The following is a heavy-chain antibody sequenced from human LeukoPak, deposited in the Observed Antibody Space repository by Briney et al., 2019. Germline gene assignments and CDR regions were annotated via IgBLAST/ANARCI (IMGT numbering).Heavy chain of an antibody. D-gene: IGHD3-9*01. CDR2: INPSGGST. V-gene: IGHV1-46*01. CDR1: GYTFTSYY. CDR3: ASQYYDILTGYQNYFDY. J-gene: IGHJ4*02. Sequence: ASVKVSCKASGYTFTSYYMHWVRQAPGQGLEWMGIINPSGGSTSYAQKFQGRVTMTRDTSTSTVCMELSSLRSEDTAVYYCASQYYDILTGYQNYFDYWGQGTLVTVSS.